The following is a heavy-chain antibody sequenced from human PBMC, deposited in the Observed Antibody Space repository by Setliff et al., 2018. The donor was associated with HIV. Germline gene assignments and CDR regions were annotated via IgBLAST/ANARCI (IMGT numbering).Heavy chain of an antibody. V-gene: IGHV1-18*01. CDR3: ARGRYNSRIDV. CDR1: GYTFTTYG. CDR2: ISGYNGNT. D-gene: IGHD5-18*01. Sequence: ASVKVSCKASGYTFTTYGISWVRQAPGHGLEWMGWISGYNGNTNYAQKFQGRVTLTTDTSTNTAYMELRSLTSDDTAVYYCARGRYNSRIDVWGQGTTVTVSS. J-gene: IGHJ6*02.